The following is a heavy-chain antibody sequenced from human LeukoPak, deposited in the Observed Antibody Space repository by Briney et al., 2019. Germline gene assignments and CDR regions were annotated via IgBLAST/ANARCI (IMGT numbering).Heavy chain of an antibody. D-gene: IGHD5-24*01. Sequence: GGSLRLSCAASGFTFSDYSMNWVRQAPGKGLEWISYIGIDSGNTNYADSVKGRFTISGDKAKNSLYLQMNSLRVEDTAVYYCARDYKYAFDNWGQGNLVTVSS. CDR3: ARDYKYAFDN. V-gene: IGHV3-48*01. CDR1: GFTFSDYS. CDR2: IGIDSGNT. J-gene: IGHJ4*02.